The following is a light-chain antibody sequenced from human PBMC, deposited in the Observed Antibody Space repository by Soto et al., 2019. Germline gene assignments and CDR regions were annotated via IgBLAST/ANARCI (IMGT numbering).Light chain of an antibody. J-gene: IGKJ5*01. CDR3: QQGYSTPIT. Sequence: DIQMTQSPSSLSASVGDRVTITCRASQSISSYLNWYQQKPGKAPKLLIYAASSLQSGVPSRFSGSGSETDFTLTISSLQPEDFATYYCQQGYSTPITFGQGTRLEIK. V-gene: IGKV1-39*01. CDR2: AAS. CDR1: QSISSY.